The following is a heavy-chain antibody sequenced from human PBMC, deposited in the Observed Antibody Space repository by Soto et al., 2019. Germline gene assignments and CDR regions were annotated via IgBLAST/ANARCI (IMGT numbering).Heavy chain of an antibody. V-gene: IGHV1-8*01. Sequence: QVQLVQSGAEVKKPGASVKVSCKASGYTFTSYDINWVRQATGQGLERMGWMNANSGNTGYAQKFQGRVTMTRNTSISTAYMELSSLRSEDTAVYYCARGQDYIVATNHPDYWGQGTLVTVSS. D-gene: IGHD5-12*01. CDR1: GYTFTSYD. CDR2: MNANSGNT. CDR3: ARGQDYIVATNHPDY. J-gene: IGHJ4*02.